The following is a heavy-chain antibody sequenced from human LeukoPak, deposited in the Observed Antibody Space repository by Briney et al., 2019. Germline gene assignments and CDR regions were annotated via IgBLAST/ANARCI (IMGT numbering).Heavy chain of an antibody. D-gene: IGHD1-26*01. CDR2: IIPILGMA. J-gene: IGHJ5*02. V-gene: IGHV1-69*04. CDR3: ARDLHHWWEQQPYNWFDP. Sequence: SVKVSCKASGGTFSSYAISWVRQAPGQGLEWMGRIIPILGMANYAQKFQGRVTITADKSTSTAYMELSSLRSEDTAVYYCARDLHHWWEQQPYNWFDPWGQGTLVTVSS. CDR1: GGTFSSYA.